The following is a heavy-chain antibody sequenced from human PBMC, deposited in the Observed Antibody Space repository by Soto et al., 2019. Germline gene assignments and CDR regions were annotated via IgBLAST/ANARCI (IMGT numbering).Heavy chain of an antibody. CDR3: AKGYNWNDYFYMDV. D-gene: IGHD1-1*01. V-gene: IGHV3-23*01. CDR2: ISGRGSTI. Sequence: EVHLLESGGGLVQPGGSLRLSCAASGFTFSSYAMSWFRQAPGKGLEWVSGISGRGSTIYYADSVKGRFTISRDNSKNTLYLQMNSLRAEDRAVYYCAKGYNWNDYFYMDVWGKGTTVTVSS. J-gene: IGHJ6*03. CDR1: GFTFSSYA.